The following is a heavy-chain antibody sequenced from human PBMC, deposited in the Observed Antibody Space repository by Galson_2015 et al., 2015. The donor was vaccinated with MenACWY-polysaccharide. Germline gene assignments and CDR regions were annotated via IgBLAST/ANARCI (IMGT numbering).Heavy chain of an antibody. CDR3: AKGGREVDNWLDP. D-gene: IGHD1-26*01. J-gene: IGHJ5*02. CDR2: ITDSGSST. Sequence: SLRLSCAVSGFTFSSYVMSWVRQAPGRGLEWVSSITDSGSSTYYADSVKGRFTISRDNSKNTLFLQMNSLRADDTAVYYCAKGGREVDNWLDPWGQGALVTVSS. V-gene: IGHV3-23*01. CDR1: GFTFSSYV.